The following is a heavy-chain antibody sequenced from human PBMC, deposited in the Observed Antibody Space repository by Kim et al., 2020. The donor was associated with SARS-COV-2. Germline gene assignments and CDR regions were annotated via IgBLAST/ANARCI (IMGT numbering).Heavy chain of an antibody. Sequence: SVKVSCKASGGTFSSYAISWVRQAPGQGLEWMGGIIPIFGTANYAQKFQGRVTITADESTSTAYMELSSLRSEDTAVYYCASLTYYYGSGSLRPGVWGQGTTVTVYS. D-gene: IGHD3-10*01. CDR2: IIPIFGTA. CDR1: GGTFSSYA. V-gene: IGHV1-69*13. CDR3: ASLTYYYGSGSLRPGV. J-gene: IGHJ6*02.